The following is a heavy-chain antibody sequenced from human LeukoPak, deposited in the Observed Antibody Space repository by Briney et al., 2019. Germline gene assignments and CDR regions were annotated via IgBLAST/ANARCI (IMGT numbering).Heavy chain of an antibody. D-gene: IGHD5-18*01. J-gene: IGHJ3*02. CDR3: ARVDTAMDDAFDI. Sequence: GGSLRLSCAASGVTFSDYCMSWIRQAPGEGLGWVLYIRSSGSTIYSADSVKGRFTISRENAKNSLYLQMNSLRAEDTAVYYCARVDTAMDDAFDIWGQGTMVTVSS. CDR2: IRSSGSTI. V-gene: IGHV3-11*01. CDR1: GVTFSDYC.